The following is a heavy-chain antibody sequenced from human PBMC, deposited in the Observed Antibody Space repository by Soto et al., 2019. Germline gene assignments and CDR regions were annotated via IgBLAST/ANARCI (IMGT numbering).Heavy chain of an antibody. CDR1: GFTFSTCA. D-gene: IGHD5-12*01. V-gene: IGHV3-23*01. Sequence: PGGSLRLSCAASGFTFSTCAMNWVRQAPGKGLEWVSGISDSGVSSYCADSVKGRFTISRDNSKNTLHLQMNSLRAEDTAVYYCAKQGNGYNTDYWGQGTLVTVSS. CDR2: ISDSGVSS. CDR3: AKQGNGYNTDY. J-gene: IGHJ4*02.